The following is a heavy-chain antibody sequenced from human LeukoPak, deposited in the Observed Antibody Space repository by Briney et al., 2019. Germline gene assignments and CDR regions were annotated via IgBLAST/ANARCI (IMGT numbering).Heavy chain of an antibody. CDR3: ASHSGSSLFQH. CDR1: GGSISSNNW. Sequence: SGTLSLTCAVSGGSISSNNWWGWVRQPPGKGLEWIGEIYHSGSPNYNPSLKSRVTISVDKSKNQFSLKLSSVTAADTAVYYCASHSGSSLFQHWGQGTLVTVSS. CDR2: IYHSGSP. D-gene: IGHD1-26*01. V-gene: IGHV4-4*02. J-gene: IGHJ1*01.